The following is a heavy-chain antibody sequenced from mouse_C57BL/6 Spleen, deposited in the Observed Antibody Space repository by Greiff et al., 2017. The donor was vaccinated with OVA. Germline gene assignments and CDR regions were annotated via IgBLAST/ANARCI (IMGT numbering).Heavy chain of an antibody. CDR1: GFTFSDYY. CDR2: INYDGSST. CDR3: TNEDGSSYDYAMDY. D-gene: IGHD1-1*01. V-gene: IGHV5-16*01. J-gene: IGHJ4*01. Sequence: EVHLVESEGGLVQPGSSMKLSCTASGFTFSDYYMAWVRQVPEKGLEWVANINYDGSSTYYLASLKSRFIISRDNAKNILYLQMSSLKSEDTATYYATNEDGSSYDYAMDYWGQGTSVTVSS.